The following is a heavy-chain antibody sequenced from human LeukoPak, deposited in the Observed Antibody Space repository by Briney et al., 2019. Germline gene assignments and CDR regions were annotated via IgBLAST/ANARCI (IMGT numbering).Heavy chain of an antibody. J-gene: IGHJ6*03. CDR1: GGSFSGYY. V-gene: IGHV4-34*01. D-gene: IGHD2-15*01. Sequence: SETLSLTCAVYGGSFSGYYWSWIRQPPGKGLEWIGEINHSGSTNYNPSLKGRVTISVDTSKNQFSLKLSSVTAADTAVYYCAREARGSGYCSGGSCQLFRYYYYYMDVWGKGTTVTVSS. CDR3: AREARGSGYCSGGSCQLFRYYYYYMDV. CDR2: INHSGST.